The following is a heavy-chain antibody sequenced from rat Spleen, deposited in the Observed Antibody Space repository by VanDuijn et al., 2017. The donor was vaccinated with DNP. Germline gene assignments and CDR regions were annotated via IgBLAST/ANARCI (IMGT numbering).Heavy chain of an antibody. V-gene: IGHV3-1*01. J-gene: IGHJ1*01. CDR1: GYSITSNY. CDR2: ISYSGST. Sequence: EVQLQESGPGLLKPSQSLSLTCSVTGYSITSNYWGWIRKFPGNKMEWVGHISYSGSTSYNPSLKSRISITRDTSKNQFFLHLNSVTTEDTATYYCARGNDGYFPYWYFDFWGPGTMVTVSS. D-gene: IGHD1-12*03. CDR3: ARGNDGYFPYWYFDF.